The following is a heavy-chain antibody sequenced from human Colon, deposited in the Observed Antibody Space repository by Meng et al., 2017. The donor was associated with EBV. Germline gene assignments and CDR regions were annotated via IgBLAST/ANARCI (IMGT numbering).Heavy chain of an antibody. CDR2: INENGGTT. V-gene: IGHV3-74*03. Sequence: EVQLVESGGALVQPGGSLRLSCAVSGFTFSTYWMHWVRQAPGKGLVWISRINENGGTTTYADSVRGRFTISRDNTKNTLYLEMNNLRDDDTAVYFCSRDLAGPFDDWGQGTLVTVS. J-gene: IGHJ4*02. CDR1: GFTFSTYW. CDR3: SRDLAGPFDD.